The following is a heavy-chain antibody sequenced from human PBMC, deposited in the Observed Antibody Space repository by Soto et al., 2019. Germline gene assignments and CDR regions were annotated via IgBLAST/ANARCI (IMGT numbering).Heavy chain of an antibody. D-gene: IGHD3-22*01. V-gene: IGHV3-33*01. CDR2: IWYDESKK. Sequence: GGSLRLSCAASGFSFSLYGMQWVRQAPGKGLEWVAVIWYDESKKFYADSVQGRFTISRDNSKSALFLQMNSLRVEDTAVYYCARSPYTTGYHYRMDVWGQGTTVTVSS. J-gene: IGHJ6*02. CDR1: GFSFSLYG. CDR3: ARSPYTTGYHYRMDV.